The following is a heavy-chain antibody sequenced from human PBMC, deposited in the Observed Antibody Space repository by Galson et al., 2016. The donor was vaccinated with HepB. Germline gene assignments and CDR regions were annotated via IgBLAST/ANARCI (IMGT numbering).Heavy chain of an antibody. Sequence: SVKVSCKASGGTFNNSLINWVRLAPGQGLEWMGEITPLFGTTNYAQKFQGRVTITADKSTSTAYLQLSGLISGDTAIYYCARSRLAAAALHYFDYWGQGTLVTVSS. CDR1: GGTFNNSL. D-gene: IGHD6-13*01. V-gene: IGHV1-69*06. J-gene: IGHJ4*02. CDR2: ITPLFGTT. CDR3: ARSRLAAAALHYFDY.